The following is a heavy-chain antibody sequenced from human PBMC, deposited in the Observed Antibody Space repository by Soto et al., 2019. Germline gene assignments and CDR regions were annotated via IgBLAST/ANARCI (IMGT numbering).Heavy chain of an antibody. D-gene: IGHD2-21*02. CDR1: GFTFNNYG. J-gene: IGHJ4*02. Sequence: QVQLVESGGGVVQPGRSLRLSCAASGFTFNNYGMHWVRQAPGKGLEWVAVIWYDGSNKYYADSVKGRFTISRDNSKNTLYLQMNSLRAEDTAVYYCARDKEAYCGGDCYPTLDYWGQGTLFTVSS. V-gene: IGHV3-33*01. CDR3: ARDKEAYCGGDCYPTLDY. CDR2: IWYDGSNK.